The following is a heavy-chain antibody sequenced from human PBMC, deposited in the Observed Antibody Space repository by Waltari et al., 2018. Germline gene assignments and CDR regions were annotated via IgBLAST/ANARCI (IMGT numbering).Heavy chain of an antibody. D-gene: IGHD1-26*01. CDR3: ARDPGPIVGAPDL. J-gene: IGHJ5*02. Sequence: QEQLVQSGSEVKQPGASVRVSCQASGYTFTDYHRHWFRQTPGQGFEWMGLFNPKNGDSNSAEKFLGRVTMTRDTSINTVYLDLSGLRSDDTAVFFCARDPGPIVGAPDLWGQGTLVTVSS. V-gene: IGHV1-2*02. CDR2: FNPKNGDS. CDR1: GYTFTDYH.